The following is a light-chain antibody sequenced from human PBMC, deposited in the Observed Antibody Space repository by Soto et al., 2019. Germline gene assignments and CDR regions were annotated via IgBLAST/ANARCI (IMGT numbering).Light chain of an antibody. Sequence: DIVMTQSPDSLAVSLVERATINCKSSQSVLYSSNNKNYLAWYQQKPGQPPKLLIYWASTRESGVPDRFSGSGSGTDFTLTISSLQAEDVAVYYCQQYYSTPGTFGQGTKV. CDR1: QSVLYSSNNKNY. CDR3: QQYYSTPGT. V-gene: IGKV4-1*01. CDR2: WAS. J-gene: IGKJ1*01.